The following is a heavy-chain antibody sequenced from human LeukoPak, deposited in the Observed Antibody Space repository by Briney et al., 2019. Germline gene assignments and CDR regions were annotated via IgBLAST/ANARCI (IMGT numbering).Heavy chain of an antibody. V-gene: IGHV4-59*01. J-gene: IGHJ6*03. Sequence: TSETLSLTCTVSGGSISSYYWSWIRQPPGKGLEWIGYIYYSGSTNYNPSLKSRVTISVDTSKNQFSLKLSSVTAADTAVYYRARWYYYYMDVWGKGTTVTVSS. CDR2: IYYSGST. CDR1: GGSISSYY. CDR3: ARWYYYYMDV.